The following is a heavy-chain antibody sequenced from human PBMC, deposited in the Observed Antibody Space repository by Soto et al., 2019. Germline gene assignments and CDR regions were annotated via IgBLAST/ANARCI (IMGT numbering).Heavy chain of an antibody. J-gene: IGHJ4*02. CDR1: GGTFSSYA. CDR3: ARARNRGVTEFVHLDY. D-gene: IGHD3-10*01. Sequence: SVKVSCKASGGTFSSYAISWVRQAPGQGLEWMGGIIPIFGTANYAQKFQGRVTITADKSTSTAYMELSSLRSEDTAVYYCARARNRGVTEFVHLDYWGQGTLVTVSS. CDR2: IIPIFGTA. V-gene: IGHV1-69*06.